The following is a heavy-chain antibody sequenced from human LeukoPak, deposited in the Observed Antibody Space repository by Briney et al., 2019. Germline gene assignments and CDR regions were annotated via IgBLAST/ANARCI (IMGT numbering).Heavy chain of an antibody. V-gene: IGHV3-7*01. J-gene: IGHJ4*02. CDR3: ARLPGEFTIYDY. Sequence: GGSLRLSGVASAFTFARHWMSWVRQAPGKPLEWVATISQDGGAKYYLDSVKGRFIISRDNARNSLSLQMDSLRVEDTAVYYCARLPGEFTIYDYWGQGTLVTVSS. D-gene: IGHD3-3*01. CDR1: AFTFARHW. CDR2: ISQDGGAK.